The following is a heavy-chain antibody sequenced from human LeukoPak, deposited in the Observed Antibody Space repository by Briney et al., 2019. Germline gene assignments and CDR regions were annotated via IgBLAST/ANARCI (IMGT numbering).Heavy chain of an antibody. D-gene: IGHD2-15*01. Sequence: SETLSLTCTVSGGSISSSSYYRSWIRQPPGKGLEWIGYIYYSGSTDYNPSLKSRVTISVDTSKNQFSLKLSSVTAADTAVYYCARDLRDCSGGSCYYWFDPWGQGTLVTVSS. CDR1: GGSISSSSYY. V-gene: IGHV4-61*01. J-gene: IGHJ5*02. CDR3: ARDLRDCSGGSCYYWFDP. CDR2: IYYSGST.